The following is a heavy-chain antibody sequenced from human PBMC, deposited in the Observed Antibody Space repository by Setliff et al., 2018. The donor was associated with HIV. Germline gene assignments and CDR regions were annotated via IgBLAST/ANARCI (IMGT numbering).Heavy chain of an antibody. J-gene: IGHJ6*03. Sequence: PGGSLRLSCAVSGFTLSDFWMSWVRQAPGKGLEWVANIKEDGTEKNYVDSVEGRFTISRDNANNLVSLQMNSLRVEDTTVYYCARVGRDIVATGWHYYMDVWGKGTTVTVSS. CDR2: IKEDGTEK. CDR3: ARVGRDIVATGWHYYMDV. CDR1: GFTLSDFW. D-gene: IGHD5-12*01. V-gene: IGHV3-7*04.